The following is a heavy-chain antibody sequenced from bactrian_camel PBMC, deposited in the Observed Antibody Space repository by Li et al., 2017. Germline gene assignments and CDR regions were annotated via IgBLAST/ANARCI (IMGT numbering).Heavy chain of an antibody. CDR3: GAGDGRAGYCTDY. J-gene: IGHJ4*01. CDR1: GNPNTHIGNC. CDR2: VDSDGST. D-gene: IGHD6*01. V-gene: IGHV3S53*01. Sequence: QVQLVESGAGSVQAGGSLNLSCAVSGNPNTHIGNCMAWWRQAPGKERERVASVDSDGSTTCADSVKGRFTISRDNAKNTVYLQMDSPKPEDTGLYYCGAGDGRAGYCTDYWGQGTQVTVS.